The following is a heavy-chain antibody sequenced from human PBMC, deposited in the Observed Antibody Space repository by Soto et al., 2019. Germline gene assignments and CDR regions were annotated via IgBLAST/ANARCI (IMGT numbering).Heavy chain of an antibody. CDR2: ISAYNGNT. Sequence: QVQLVQSGAEVKKPGASVKVSCKASGYTFTSYGISWVRQAPGQGLEWMGWISAYNGNTNYAQKLQGRVTMTTDTSTSTAYMELRSLRSDDTAVYYCGRYCSGGSCYGWFDPWGQGTLVTVSS. J-gene: IGHJ5*02. CDR3: GRYCSGGSCYGWFDP. D-gene: IGHD2-15*01. V-gene: IGHV1-18*01. CDR1: GYTFTSYG.